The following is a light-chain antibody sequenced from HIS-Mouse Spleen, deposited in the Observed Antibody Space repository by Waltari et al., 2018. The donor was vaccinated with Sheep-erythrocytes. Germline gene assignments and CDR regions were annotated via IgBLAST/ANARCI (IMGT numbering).Light chain of an antibody. V-gene: IGLV1-44*01. Sequence: QSVLTQPPSASGTPGQRVTIPCSGTSHNLGGNTVNWYQQLPGTAPKLLIYSNNQRPSGVPDRFSGSKSGTSATLTISGTQAMDEADYYCQAWDSSTAVFGGGTKLTVL. CDR2: SNN. CDR1: SHNLGGNT. CDR3: QAWDSSTAV. J-gene: IGLJ2*01.